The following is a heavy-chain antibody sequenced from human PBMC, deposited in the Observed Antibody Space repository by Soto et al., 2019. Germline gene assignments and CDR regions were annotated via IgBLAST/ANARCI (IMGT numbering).Heavy chain of an antibody. CDR1: GGSFSGYH. V-gene: IGHV4-34*01. CDR3: ARAVSWGNYDNLWGTYRLDY. Sequence: QVQLQQWGAGLLKPSETLSLTCAVYGGSFSGYHWSWIRQPPGKGLEWIGEINHSGSTNYNPSLKSRVTISLDTSKNQFSLKLSSVTAADTAVYYCARAVSWGNYDNLWGTYRLDYWGQGTLVTVSS. D-gene: IGHD3-16*02. CDR2: INHSGST. J-gene: IGHJ4*02.